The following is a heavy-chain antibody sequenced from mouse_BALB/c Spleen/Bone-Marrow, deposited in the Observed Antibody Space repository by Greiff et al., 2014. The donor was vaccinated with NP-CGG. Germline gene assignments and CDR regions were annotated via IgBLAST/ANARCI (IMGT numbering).Heavy chain of an antibody. D-gene: IGHD2-4*01. CDR3: ARAITDAMDY. CDR1: GYAFTNYL. V-gene: IGHV1-54*01. CDR2: INSGSGGT. Sequence: QVQLQQSGAELVRPGTSVKVCCKGSGYAFTNYLIEWVKQRPGQGLEWIGVINSGSGGTKYNEKFKGKATLTADKSSSTAYMQLSSLTSDDSAVYSCARAITDAMDYWGQGTSVTVSS. J-gene: IGHJ4*01.